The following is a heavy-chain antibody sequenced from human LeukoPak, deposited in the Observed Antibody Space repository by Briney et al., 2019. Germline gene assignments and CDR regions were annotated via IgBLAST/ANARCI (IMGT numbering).Heavy chain of an antibody. V-gene: IGHV3-7*01. D-gene: IGHD1-26*01. CDR3: ARSGSSDAFDI. J-gene: IGHJ3*02. CDR2: INQDGSVQ. Sequence: GGSLRLSCAASGFSFSTNWMTWVRQAPGRGLECVANINQDGSVQYYVDSVKGRFTISRDNAKKSVNLQINILRAEYTAVYYWARSGSSDAFDIWGQGTMVTVSS. CDR1: GFSFSTNW.